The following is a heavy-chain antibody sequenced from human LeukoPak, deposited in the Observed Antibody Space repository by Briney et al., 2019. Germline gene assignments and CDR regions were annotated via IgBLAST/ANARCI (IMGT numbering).Heavy chain of an antibody. J-gene: IGHJ4*02. CDR1: GYTFTGYY. CDR2: INPNSGGT. V-gene: IGHV1-2*06. D-gene: IGHD6-13*01. Sequence: ASVKVSCKASGYTFTGYYMHWVRQAPGQGLEWMGRINPNSGGTNYAQKFQGRVTMTRDTSISTAYMELSRLRSEDTAVYYCARVDSSSWYWALDYWGQGSLVTVS. CDR3: ARVDSSSWYWALDY.